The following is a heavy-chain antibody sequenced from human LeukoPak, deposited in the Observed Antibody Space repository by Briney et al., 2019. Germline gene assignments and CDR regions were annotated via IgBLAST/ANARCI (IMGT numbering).Heavy chain of an antibody. V-gene: IGHV3-66*01. CDR3: ARAPCGGDCYLKYGMDV. CDR1: GFTVSSNY. CDR2: IYSGGGT. D-gene: IGHD2-21*02. Sequence: PGGSLRLSCAASGFTVSSNYMSWVRQAPGKGLEWVSAIYSGGGTYYADSVKGRFTISRDNSKNTLYLQMNSLRAEDTAVYYCARAPCGGDCYLKYGMDVWGQGTTVNVSS. J-gene: IGHJ6*02.